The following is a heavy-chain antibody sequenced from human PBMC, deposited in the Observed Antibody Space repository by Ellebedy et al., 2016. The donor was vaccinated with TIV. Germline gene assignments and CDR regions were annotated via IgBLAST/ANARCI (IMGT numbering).Heavy chain of an antibody. V-gene: IGHV1-46*01. CDR2: INPSGGST. J-gene: IGHJ4*02. CDR1: GYIFGDFE. D-gene: IGHD6-13*01. Sequence: ASVKVSXXTSGYIFGDFEITWVRQAPGQGLEWMGIINPSGGSTSYAQKFQGRVTMTRDTSTSTVYMELSSLRSEDTAVYYCARATRGYIAAAGISNYWGQGTLVTVSS. CDR3: ARATRGYIAAAGISNY.